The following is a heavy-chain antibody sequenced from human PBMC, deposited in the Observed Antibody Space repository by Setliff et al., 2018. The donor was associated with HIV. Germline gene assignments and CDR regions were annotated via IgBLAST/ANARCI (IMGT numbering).Heavy chain of an antibody. D-gene: IGHD5-18*01. Sequence: SETLSLTCTVSGGSIRSSSFYWGWIRQPPGKGLEWIGSIYYSGSTYYNSSLKSRVTISVDTSKNQFSLKLSSVTATDTAVYYCARHAIVNTAGRGFDYWGQGTLVTVSS. CDR2: IYYSGST. CDR1: GGSIRSSSFY. CDR3: ARHAIVNTAGRGFDY. V-gene: IGHV4-39*01. J-gene: IGHJ4*02.